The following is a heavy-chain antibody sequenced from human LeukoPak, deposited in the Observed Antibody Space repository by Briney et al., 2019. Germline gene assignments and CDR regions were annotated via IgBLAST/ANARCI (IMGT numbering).Heavy chain of an antibody. CDR1: GGTFSSYA. D-gene: IGHD3-22*01. CDR3: ARGVAYDSSGYYDYYYGMDV. CDR2: IIPILGIA. J-gene: IGHJ6*02. V-gene: IGHV1-69*04. Sequence: SVEVSCKASGGTFSSYAISWVRQAPGQGLEWMGRIIPILGIANYAQKFQGRVTITADKSTGTAYMELSSLRSEDTAVYYCARGVAYDSSGYYDYYYGMDVWGQGTTVTVSS.